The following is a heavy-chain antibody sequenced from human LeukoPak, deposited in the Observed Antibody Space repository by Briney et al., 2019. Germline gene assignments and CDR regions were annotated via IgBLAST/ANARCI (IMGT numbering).Heavy chain of an antibody. J-gene: IGHJ3*02. CDR2: ISSSSSHI. CDR1: GFTFSYYN. D-gene: IGHD1-26*01. CDR3: ARAWGGGSYSDAFDI. Sequence: GGYLRLSCAASGFTFSYYNMNWVRQAPGKGLEWVSSISSSSSHIYYADSVKGRFTISRDNAKNSLYLQMSSLRVEDTAVFYCARAWGGGSYSDAFDIWGQGTMVTVSS. V-gene: IGHV3-21*06.